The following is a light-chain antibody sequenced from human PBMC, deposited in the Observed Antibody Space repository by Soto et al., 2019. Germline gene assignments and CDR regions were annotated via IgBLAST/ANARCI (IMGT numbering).Light chain of an antibody. CDR1: QSVGRS. Sequence: EIVMTHSQATLPVSPRESATLSFMASQSVGRSLAWYQRKPGQAPRLLIYGASTRATGIPARFSGSGSGTDFTLTISGLQSEDFAVYSCQQYHNWPITFGQGTRLEI. CDR3: QQYHNWPIT. J-gene: IGKJ5*01. CDR2: GAS. V-gene: IGKV3-15*01.